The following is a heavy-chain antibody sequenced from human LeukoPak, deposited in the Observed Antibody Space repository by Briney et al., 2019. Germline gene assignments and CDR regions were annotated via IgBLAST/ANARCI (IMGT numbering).Heavy chain of an antibody. CDR1: GGSFSGYY. D-gene: IGHD4-17*01. CDR2: INHSGST. J-gene: IGHJ3*02. Sequence: SETLSLTCAVYGGSFSGYYWSWIRQPPGKGLEWIGEINHSGSTNYNPSLKSRVTISVDTSKNQFSLKLSPVTAADTAVYYCARDPTVDAFDIWGQGTMVTVSS. CDR3: ARDPTVDAFDI. V-gene: IGHV4-34*01.